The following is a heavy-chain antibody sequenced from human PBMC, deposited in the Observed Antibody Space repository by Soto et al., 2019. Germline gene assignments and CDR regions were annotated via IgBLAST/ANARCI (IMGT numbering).Heavy chain of an antibody. Sequence: ASVKVSCKASGYTFTSYAMHWVRQAPGQRLEWMGWINAGNGNTKYSQKFQGRVTITRDTSASTAYMELSSLRSEDTAVYYCASADSSGCYNAAFDIWGQGTMVTVAS. V-gene: IGHV1-3*01. CDR1: GYTFTSYA. CDR3: ASADSSGCYNAAFDI. D-gene: IGHD3-22*01. J-gene: IGHJ3*02. CDR2: INAGNGNT.